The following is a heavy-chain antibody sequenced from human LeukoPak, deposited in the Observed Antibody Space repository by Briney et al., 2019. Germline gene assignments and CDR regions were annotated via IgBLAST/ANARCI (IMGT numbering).Heavy chain of an antibody. D-gene: IGHD3-10*01. CDR2: INHSGST. V-gene: IGHV4-34*01. CDR1: GGSFSGYY. J-gene: IGHJ4*02. Sequence: PSETLSLTCAVYGGSFSGYYWSWIRQPPGKGLEWIGEINHSGSTNYNPSLKSRVTISVDTSKNQFSLKLSSVTAADTAVYYCARFHSGSYYNGIDYWGQGTLVTVSS. CDR3: ARFHSGSYYNGIDY.